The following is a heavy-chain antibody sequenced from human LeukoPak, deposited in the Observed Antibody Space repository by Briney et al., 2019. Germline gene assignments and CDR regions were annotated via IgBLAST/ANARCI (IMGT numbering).Heavy chain of an antibody. D-gene: IGHD2-15*01. CDR3: ARGYCSGGSCYSSDY. Sequence: ASVTVSFTASGYTFTSYYMHWVRQAPGQGLEWMGIINPSGGSTSYAQKFQGRVTMTRDTSTSTVYMELSSLRSEDTAVYYCARGYCSGGSCYSSDYWGQGTLVTVSS. CDR2: INPSGGST. J-gene: IGHJ4*02. V-gene: IGHV1-46*01. CDR1: GYTFTSYY.